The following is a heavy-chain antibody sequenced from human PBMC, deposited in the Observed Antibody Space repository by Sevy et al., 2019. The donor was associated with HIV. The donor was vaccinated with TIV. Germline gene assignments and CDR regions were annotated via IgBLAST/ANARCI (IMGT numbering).Heavy chain of an antibody. V-gene: IGHV3-23*01. CDR2: ISGSGGST. D-gene: IGHD2-2*03. J-gene: IGHJ4*02. CDR3: AKFLDIVVVPAAVDY. Sequence: GGSLRLSCAASGFTFSSYAMSWVRQAPGKGLEWVSDISGSGGSTYYADSVKGRFTISRDNSKNTLYLQMNSLRAEDTAVYYCAKFLDIVVVPAAVDYWGQGTLVTVSS. CDR1: GFTFSSYA.